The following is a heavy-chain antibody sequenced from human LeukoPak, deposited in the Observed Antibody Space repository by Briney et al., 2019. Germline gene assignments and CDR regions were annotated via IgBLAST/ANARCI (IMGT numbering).Heavy chain of an antibody. V-gene: IGHV3-49*03. CDR1: GFTFSTYS. D-gene: IGHD2-2*01. CDR2: IRSKAYGGTT. J-gene: IGHJ6*03. CDR3: TRDREVGRYYYYYYYMDV. Sequence: GGSLRLSCAASGFTFSTYSMSWFRKAPGKGLEWVGFIRSKAYGGTTEYAASVKGRFTISRDDSKSIAYLQMNSLKTEDTAVYYCTRDREVGRYYYYYYYMDVWGKGTTVTVSS.